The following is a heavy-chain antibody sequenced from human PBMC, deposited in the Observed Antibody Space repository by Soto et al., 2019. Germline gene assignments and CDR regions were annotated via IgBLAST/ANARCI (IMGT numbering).Heavy chain of an antibody. CDR1: GFTFSSYA. CDR2: ISYDGSNK. J-gene: IGHJ4*02. V-gene: IGHV3-30-3*01. D-gene: IGHD3-22*01. Sequence: QVQLVESGGGVVQPGRSLRLSCAASGFTFSSYAMHWVRQAPGKGLEWVAVISYDGSNKYYADSVKGRFTISRDNSKNTLYLQMNSLRAEDTAVYYCARERGYYFPYDYWGQGTLVTFSS. CDR3: ARERGYYFPYDY.